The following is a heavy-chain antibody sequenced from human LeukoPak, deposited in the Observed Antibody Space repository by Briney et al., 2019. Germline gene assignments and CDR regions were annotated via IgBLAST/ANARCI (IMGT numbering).Heavy chain of an antibody. V-gene: IGHV1-8*01. Sequence: ASVKVSRKASGYTFTSYDINWVRQATGQGLECMGWMNPISGNTGYAQKFQGRVTMTRNTSISTAYMELSSLRSEDTAVYYCAREGGYDYYFDYWGQGTLVTVSS. CDR2: MNPISGNT. CDR1: GYTFTSYD. D-gene: IGHD2-2*01. J-gene: IGHJ4*02. CDR3: AREGGYDYYFDY.